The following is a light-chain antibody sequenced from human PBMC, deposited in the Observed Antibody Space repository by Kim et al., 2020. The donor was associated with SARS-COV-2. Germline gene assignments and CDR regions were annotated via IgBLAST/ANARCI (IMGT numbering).Light chain of an antibody. J-gene: IGLJ3*02. CDR3: SSRDNSRDKWM. V-gene: IGLV3-19*01. Sequence: ALGRKIRITCQEDNRRRNYSSWYQQQPGQNPILVIYNKNDRPPGSPARFSGSSSANTASLTITGAQAEDEADYYCSSRDNSRDKWMFGGGTQLTVL. CDR2: NKN. CDR1: NRRRNY.